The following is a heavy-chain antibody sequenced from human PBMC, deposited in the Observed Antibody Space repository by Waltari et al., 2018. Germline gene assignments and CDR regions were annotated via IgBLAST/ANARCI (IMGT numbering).Heavy chain of an antibody. CDR3: ARGQQLVPFDY. J-gene: IGHJ4*02. D-gene: IGHD6-13*01. V-gene: IGHV4-4*02. CDR2: IYHSGST. Sequence: WVRQPPGKGLEWIGEIYHSGSTNYNPSLKSRVTISVDKSKNQFSLKLSSVTAADTAVYYCARGQQLVPFDYWGQGTLVTVSS.